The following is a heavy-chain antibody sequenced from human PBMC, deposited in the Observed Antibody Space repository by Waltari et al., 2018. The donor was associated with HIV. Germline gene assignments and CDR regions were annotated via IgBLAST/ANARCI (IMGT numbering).Heavy chain of an antibody. CDR1: GFALSRYY. CDR2: ISSGGSTT. CDR3: ARYRPEVHYYNGMDV. D-gene: IGHD3-16*02. J-gene: IGHJ6*02. V-gene: IGHV3-74*01. Sequence: EVQLLESAGGSLQSGGSLRLSCAASGFALSRYYMFWVRQAPGKELVWVSRISSGGSTTSYADSVKGRFTVSRDNARNTLYLQMNSLRAEDTAVYYCARYRPEVHYYNGMDVWGQGTTVTVSS.